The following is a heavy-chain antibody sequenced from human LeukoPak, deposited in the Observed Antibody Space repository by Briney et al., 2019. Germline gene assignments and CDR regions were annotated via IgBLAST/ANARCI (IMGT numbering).Heavy chain of an antibody. CDR1: GFTFSNAW. CDR3: AKDPPSGYGWVI. D-gene: IGHD5-12*01. Sequence: GGSLRLSCAASGFTFSNAWMTWVRQAPGKGLEWVGRIKLKTAGGTTDYAAPVKGRFTISRDDSKNTLYLQMNSLRAEDTAVYYCAKDPPSGYGWVIWGQGTMVTVSS. CDR2: IKLKTAGGTT. V-gene: IGHV3-15*01. J-gene: IGHJ3*02.